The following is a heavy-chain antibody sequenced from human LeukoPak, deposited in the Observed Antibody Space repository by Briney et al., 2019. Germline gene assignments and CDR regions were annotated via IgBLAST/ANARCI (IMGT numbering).Heavy chain of an antibody. CDR3: SRDGSWYSSGWSDY. J-gene: IGHJ4*02. D-gene: IGHD6-19*01. CDR1: GGTFSSYA. CDR2: INPNSSGT. Sequence: GSSVKVSCKASGGTFSSYAISWVRQAPAQGLEWMGWINPNSSGTNYAQKFQGRVTMTRATSISTAYMELSRLRSDDTAVYYCSRDGSWYSSGWSDYWGQGTLVTVSS. V-gene: IGHV1-2*02.